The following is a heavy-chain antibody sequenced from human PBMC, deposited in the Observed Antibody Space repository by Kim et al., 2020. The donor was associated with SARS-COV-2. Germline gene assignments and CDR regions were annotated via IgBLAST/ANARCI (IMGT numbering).Heavy chain of an antibody. Sequence: GGSLRLSCAASGFTVSSNYMSWVRQAPGKGLEWVSVIYSGGSTYYADSVKGRFTISRDNSKNTLYLQMNSLRAEDTAVYYCASIILWWSPPHYWGQGTLVTVSS. V-gene: IGHV3-53*01. CDR2: IYSGGST. CDR1: GFTVSSNY. J-gene: IGHJ4*02. CDR3: ASIILWWSPPHY. D-gene: IGHD2-21*01.